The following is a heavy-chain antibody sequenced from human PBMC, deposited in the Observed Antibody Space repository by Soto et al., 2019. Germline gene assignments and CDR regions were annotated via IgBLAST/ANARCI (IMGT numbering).Heavy chain of an antibody. J-gene: IGHJ4*02. CDR2: IYYNGNT. CDR3: TRANCYSEY. D-gene: IGHD2-21*02. V-gene: IGHV4-59*11. Sequence: QVQLQESGPGLVKPSETLSLTCTVSGGSISNHYWSWIRQPPGKGLEWIGYIYYNGNTNYNPSLKSRVTMSVDTSKNQISLKLSAVTAADTAVYSCTRANCYSEYWGQGTLVTVSS. CDR1: GGSISNHY.